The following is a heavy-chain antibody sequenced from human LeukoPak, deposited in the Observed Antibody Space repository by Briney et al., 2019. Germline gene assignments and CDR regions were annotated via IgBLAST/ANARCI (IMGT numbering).Heavy chain of an antibody. CDR2: INPSGGST. CDR1: GYTFTSYY. Sequence: ASVKVSCKASGYTFTSYYMHWVRQAPGQGLEWMGIINPSGGSTSYAQKFQGRVTMTRDTSTSTVYMELSSLRSEDTAVYYCARDQPPPVYYDFWSGYTGGFYFDYWGQGTLVTVSS. J-gene: IGHJ4*02. CDR3: ARDQPPPVYYDFWSGYTGGFYFDY. D-gene: IGHD3-3*01. V-gene: IGHV1-46*01.